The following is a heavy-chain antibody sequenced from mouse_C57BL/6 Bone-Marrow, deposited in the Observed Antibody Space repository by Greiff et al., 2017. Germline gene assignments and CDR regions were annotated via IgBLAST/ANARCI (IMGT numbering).Heavy chain of an antibody. J-gene: IGHJ4*01. CDR2: IDPSDSYT. CDR1: GYTFTSYW. Sequence: QVQLQQPGAELVKPGASVKLSCKASGYTFTSYWMQWVKQRPGQGLEWIGEIDPSDSYTNYNQKFKGKATLTVDTSSSTAYMQLSSLTSEDSAVYYCALYGNYVFYAMDYWGQGPSVTVSS. D-gene: IGHD2-1*01. CDR3: ALYGNYVFYAMDY. V-gene: IGHV1-50*01.